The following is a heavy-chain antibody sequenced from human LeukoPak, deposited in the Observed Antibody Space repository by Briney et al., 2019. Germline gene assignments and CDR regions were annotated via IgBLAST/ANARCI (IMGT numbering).Heavy chain of an antibody. CDR1: GGSISSGDYY. CDR3: ARGFAFGEPVDY. J-gene: IGHJ4*02. Sequence: SETLSLTCAVSGGSISSGDYYWSWIRQPPGKGLEWIGYIYYSGSTYYNPSLKSRVTISVDTSKNQFSLKLSSVTAADTAVYYCARGFAFGEPVDYWGQGTLVTVSS. D-gene: IGHD3-10*01. V-gene: IGHV4-30-4*01. CDR2: IYYSGST.